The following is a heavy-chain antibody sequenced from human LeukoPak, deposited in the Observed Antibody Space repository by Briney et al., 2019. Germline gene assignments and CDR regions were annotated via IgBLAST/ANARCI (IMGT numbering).Heavy chain of an antibody. CDR3: ARLNTQSRPFDY. D-gene: IGHD5-24*01. V-gene: IGHV3-7*05. CDR2: IKPDGSET. CDR1: GFAFSSYW. J-gene: IGHJ4*02. Sequence: GGSLRLSCAASGFAFSSYWMGWVRQAPGKGLEWVANIKPDGSETNYVDSVKGRFTISRDNAKNSLFLEMNSLRAEDTALYYCARLNTQSRPFDYWGQGTQVTVSS.